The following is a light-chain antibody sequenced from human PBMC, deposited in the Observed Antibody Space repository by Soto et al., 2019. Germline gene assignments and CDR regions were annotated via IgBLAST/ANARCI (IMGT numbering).Light chain of an antibody. CDR2: GAS. V-gene: IGKV3-15*01. J-gene: IGKJ4*01. CDR1: PSVSSN. CDR3: QQYDAWPLT. Sequence: EIVMTQSPATLSVSPGERAPISCRASPSVSSNLAWYQKKPGQAPRIFIYGASARATGITARFRGSVSGTEFTLTINRLQSEDCAVYECQQYDAWPLTFGGGTKVDIK.